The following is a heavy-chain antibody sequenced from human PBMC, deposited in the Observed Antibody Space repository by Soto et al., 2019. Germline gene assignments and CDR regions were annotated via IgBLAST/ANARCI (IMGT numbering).Heavy chain of an antibody. CDR3: AKSAPPTTAGSIC. J-gene: IGHJ4*02. Sequence: GGSLRLSCAASGFTFSSYAMSWVRQAPGKGLECVSAICASGGCTYYADSVKGRFTISRDNSKNTLHLQMNSLRAEDTAVYHCAKSAPPTTAGSICWGQGTLVTVSS. CDR1: GFTFSSYA. D-gene: IGHD2-21*02. V-gene: IGHV3-23*01. CDR2: ICASGGCT.